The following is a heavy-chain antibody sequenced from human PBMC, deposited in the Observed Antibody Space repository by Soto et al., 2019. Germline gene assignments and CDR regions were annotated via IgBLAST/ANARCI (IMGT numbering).Heavy chain of an antibody. V-gene: IGHV3-21*01. D-gene: IGHD6-6*01. CDR3: ARDYSSSSDDKGDY. CDR2: ISSRSRTI. J-gene: IGHJ4*02. Sequence: GGSLRLSCAASGFTFSSYSMHWVRQAPGKGLEWVSSISSRSRTIYYADSQKGRFTISRDNTKNTLYLQMNSLRAEDTAVYYCARDYSSSSDDKGDYWGQGTLVTSPQ. CDR1: GFTFSSYS.